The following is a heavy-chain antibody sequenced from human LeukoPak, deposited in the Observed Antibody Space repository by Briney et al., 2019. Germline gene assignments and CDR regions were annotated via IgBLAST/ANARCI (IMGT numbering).Heavy chain of an antibody. J-gene: IGHJ4*02. D-gene: IGHD3-16*01. V-gene: IGHV4-61*01. CDR3: ARHYGP. CDR2: IYYDGDT. CDR1: GGSVSNSLYY. Sequence: SETLSLTCTVSGGSVSNSLYYWSWIRQPPGKGLEWIGYIYYDGDTNYNPSLKSRVTISVDTSKNQFSLKLNSVTATDTAVYYCARHYGPWGQGTLVTVSS.